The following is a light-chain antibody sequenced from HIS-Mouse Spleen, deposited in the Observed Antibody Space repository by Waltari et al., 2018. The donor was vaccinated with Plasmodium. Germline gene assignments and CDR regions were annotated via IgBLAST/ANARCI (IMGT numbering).Light chain of an antibody. J-gene: IGLJ1*01. Sequence: QSALTQPASVSGSPGQSITISCTGTSSDVGCYNLVSWYQQHPGKAPKRMIYEGSKRPSGVSNRFSGSKSGNTASLAISGLQAEDEADYYCCSYAGSSTYVFGTGTKVTVL. CDR2: EGS. V-gene: IGLV2-23*01. CDR1: SSDVGCYNL. CDR3: CSYAGSSTYV.